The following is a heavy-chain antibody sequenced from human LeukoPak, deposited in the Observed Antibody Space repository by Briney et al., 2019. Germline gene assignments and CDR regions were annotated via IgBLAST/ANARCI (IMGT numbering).Heavy chain of an antibody. J-gene: IGHJ6*02. CDR1: GGSISSGDYY. D-gene: IGHD1-14*01. CDR3: ARITVTYGMDV. CDR2: IYYSGST. Sequence: SETLSLTCTVSGGSISSGDYYWSWIRQPPGKGLEWIGYIYYSGSTYYNPSLKSRVTISVDTPKNQFSLKLSSVTAADTAVYYCARITVTYGMDVWGQGTTVTVSS. V-gene: IGHV4-30-4*01.